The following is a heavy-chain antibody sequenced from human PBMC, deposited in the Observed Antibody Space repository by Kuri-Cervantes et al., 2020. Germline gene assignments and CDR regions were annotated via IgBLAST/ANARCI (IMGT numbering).Heavy chain of an antibody. CDR1: GYTFTSYA. D-gene: IGHD6-13*01. Sequence: ASVKVSCKASGYTFTSYAMNWVRQAPGQGLEWMGWINTNTGNPTYAQGFTGRFVFSLDTSVSTAYLQISSLKAEGTAVYYCASIAAAGAFDIWGQGTMVTVSS. V-gene: IGHV7-4-1*02. J-gene: IGHJ3*02. CDR2: INTNTGNP. CDR3: ASIAAAGAFDI.